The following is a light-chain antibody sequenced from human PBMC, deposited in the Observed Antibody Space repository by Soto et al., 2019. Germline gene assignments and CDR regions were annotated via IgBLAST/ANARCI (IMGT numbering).Light chain of an antibody. CDR3: AAWDASLNGYV. J-gene: IGLJ1*01. V-gene: IGLV1-44*01. CDR2: SYD. CDR1: SSNIGGNT. Sequence: SVLTQPPSASWTPGQRVTISCSTSSSNIGGNTVNWYQQVPGTAPKLLIYSYDQRPSGVPDRFSGSKSGTSASLAISGLQSEDEADYYCAAWDASLNGYVFGTGTKVTVL.